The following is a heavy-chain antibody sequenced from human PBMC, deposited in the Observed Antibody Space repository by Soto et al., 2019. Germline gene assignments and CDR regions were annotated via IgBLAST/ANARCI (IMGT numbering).Heavy chain of an antibody. CDR3: ARDKITGLFDY. V-gene: IGHV4-34*01. Sequence: QVQLQQWGAGLLKPSETLSLTCAVYGGSFSGYYWTWIRQPPGTGLEWIGEINHSGSTNYNPSLKSRLTISVDTCKNQFSLKLSSVTAADKAVYYCARDKITGLFDYWGQGTLVTVPS. CDR2: INHSGST. CDR1: GGSFSGYY. D-gene: IGHD2-8*02. J-gene: IGHJ4*02.